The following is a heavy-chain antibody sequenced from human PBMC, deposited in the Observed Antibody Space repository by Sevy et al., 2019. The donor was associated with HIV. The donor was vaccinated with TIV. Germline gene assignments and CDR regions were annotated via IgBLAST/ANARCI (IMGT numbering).Heavy chain of an antibody. CDR2: ISGNGGST. D-gene: IGHD3-3*01. CDR1: GFTFSSYA. CDR3: VKDQATIFGVVIPGDY. Sequence: GGSLRLSCSASGFTFSSYAMHWVRQAPGKGLEYVSAISGNGGSTYYADSVKGRFTISRDNSKNTLYLQMSSLRAEDTAVYYCVKDQATIFGVVIPGDYWGQGTLVTVSS. J-gene: IGHJ4*02. V-gene: IGHV3-64D*06.